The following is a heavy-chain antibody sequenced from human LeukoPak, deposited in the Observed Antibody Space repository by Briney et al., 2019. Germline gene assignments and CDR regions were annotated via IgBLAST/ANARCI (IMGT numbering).Heavy chain of an antibody. CDR2: IIPIFGTA. V-gene: IGHV1-69*13. D-gene: IGHD4-23*01. CDR1: GGTFSSYA. CDR3: ARNSLPRVYYYYYMDV. Sequence: SVKVSCKASGGTFSSYAISWVRQAPGQGPEWMGGIIPIFGTANYAQKFQGRVTITADESTSTAYMELSSLRSEDTAVYYCARNSLPRVYYYYYMDVWGKGTTVTVSS. J-gene: IGHJ6*03.